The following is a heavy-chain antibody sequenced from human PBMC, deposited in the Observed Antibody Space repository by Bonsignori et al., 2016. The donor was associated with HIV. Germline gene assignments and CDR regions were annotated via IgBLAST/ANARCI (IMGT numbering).Heavy chain of an antibody. CDR3: ARNRVKGYYYMDV. J-gene: IGHJ6*03. V-gene: IGHV3-72*01. CDR2: TRNKANSYTT. D-gene: IGHD2/OR15-2a*01. Sequence: WIRQPPGKGLEWVGRTRNKANSYTTEYAASVKGRFTISRDDSKNSLYLQMNSLKTEDTAVYYCARNRVKGYYYMDVWGQRDHGHRLL.